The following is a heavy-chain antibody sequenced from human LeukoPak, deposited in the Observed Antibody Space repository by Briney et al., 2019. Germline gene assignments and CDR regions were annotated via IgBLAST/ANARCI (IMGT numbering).Heavy chain of an antibody. D-gene: IGHD2-8*01. CDR2: MNPNSGGT. V-gene: IGHV1-2*02. CDR1: GYTFTGYY. CDR3: ARDRWYNVPMVYAISYYYYMDV. Sequence: ASVKVSCKASGYTFTGYYMHWVRQAPGQGLEWMGWMNPNSGGTNYAQKFQGRVTMTRDTSISTAYMELSRLRSDDTAVYYCARDRWYNVPMVYAISYYYYMDVGGKGTTVTVSS. J-gene: IGHJ6*03.